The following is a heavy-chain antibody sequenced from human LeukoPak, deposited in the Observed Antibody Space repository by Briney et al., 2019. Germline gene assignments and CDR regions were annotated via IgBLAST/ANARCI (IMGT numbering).Heavy chain of an antibody. CDR3: ARGLLLGYCSSTSCYGFDY. Sequence: PSETLSLTCTVSGGSINNYYWSWIRQPPGKGLEWIGEINHSGSTNYNPSLKSRVTISVDTSKNQFSLKLSSVTAADTAVYYCARGLLLGYCSSTSCYGFDYWGQGTLVTVSS. J-gene: IGHJ4*02. D-gene: IGHD2-2*01. CDR2: INHSGST. V-gene: IGHV4-34*01. CDR1: GGSINNYY.